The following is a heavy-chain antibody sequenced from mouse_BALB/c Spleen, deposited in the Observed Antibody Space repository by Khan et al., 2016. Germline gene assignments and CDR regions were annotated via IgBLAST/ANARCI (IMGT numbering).Heavy chain of an antibody. D-gene: IGHD1-1*01. V-gene: IGHV3-2*02. CDR3: TLLRYY. CDR2: IGYSGIP. Sequence: EVQLVESGPGLVKPSQSLSLTCTVTGYSITSDYAWYLIRQFPGNLLEWVCFIGYSGIPSYTPSLNRRISITRDTSKSQFFLQVKSVTTEDRGTYYCTLLRYYWSQGTTLTVSS. J-gene: IGHJ2*01. CDR1: GYSITSDYA.